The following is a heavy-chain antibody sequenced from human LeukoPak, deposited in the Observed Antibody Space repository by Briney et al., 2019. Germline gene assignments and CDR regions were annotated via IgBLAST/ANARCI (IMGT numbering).Heavy chain of an antibody. J-gene: IGHJ6*02. Sequence: GGSLRLSCAASGFTVNNNYISWVRQAPGKGLECVSIIYGGGDTYYADSVKGRFTISRDNSKNTVYLQMNSLRAEDTAVYYCARAYSSGYLYYYYGMDVWGQGTTVTVSS. CDR3: ARAYSSGYLYYYYGMDV. V-gene: IGHV3-66*01. CDR1: GFTVNNNY. CDR2: IYGGGDT. D-gene: IGHD3-22*01.